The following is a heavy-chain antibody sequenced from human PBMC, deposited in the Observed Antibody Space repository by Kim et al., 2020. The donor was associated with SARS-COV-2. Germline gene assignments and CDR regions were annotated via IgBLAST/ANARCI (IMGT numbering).Heavy chain of an antibody. J-gene: IGHJ4*02. Sequence: STYYADSVKGRFTISRDNSKNTLYLQMNSLRAEDTAVYYCARVVAGSFDYWGQGTLVTVSS. D-gene: IGHD6-19*01. CDR2: ST. CDR3: ARVVAGSFDY. V-gene: IGHV3-23*03.